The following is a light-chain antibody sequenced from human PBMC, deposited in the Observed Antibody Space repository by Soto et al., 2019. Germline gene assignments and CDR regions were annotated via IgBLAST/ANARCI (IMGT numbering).Light chain of an antibody. V-gene: IGLV2-23*03. Sequence: VLTQPASVSGSPGQSITISCTGTSSDVGSYNLVSWYQQHPGKAPKLMIYEGSKRPSGVSNRFSGSKSGNTASLTISGLQAEDEADYYCCSYAGSSTFVFGTGTKLTVL. CDR2: EGS. CDR3: CSYAGSSTFV. CDR1: SSDVGSYNL. J-gene: IGLJ1*01.